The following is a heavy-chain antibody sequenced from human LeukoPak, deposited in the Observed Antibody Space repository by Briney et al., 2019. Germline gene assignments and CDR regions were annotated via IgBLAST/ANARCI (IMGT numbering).Heavy chain of an antibody. CDR1: GFTFSNYW. D-gene: IGHD3-16*02. Sequence: GGSLRLSCAASGFTFSNYWMTWVRQAPGKGLEWVANIKQDGSEKYYVDSVKGRFTISRDNAKNSLYLQMNSLRAEDTAVYYCARDLRLYRVWGQGTLVTVSS. J-gene: IGHJ4*02. CDR2: IKQDGSEK. V-gene: IGHV3-7*01. CDR3: ARDLRLYRV.